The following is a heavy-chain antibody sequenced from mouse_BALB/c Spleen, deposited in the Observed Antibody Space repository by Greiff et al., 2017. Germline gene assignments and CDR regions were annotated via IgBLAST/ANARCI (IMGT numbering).Heavy chain of an antibody. CDR2: ISSGGSYT. J-gene: IGHJ4*01. V-gene: IGHV5-6-4*01. CDR3: TREKYSYYAMDY. Sequence: EVQRVESGGGLVKPGGSLKLSCAASGFTFSSYTMSWVRQTPEKRLEWVATISSGGSYTYYPDSVKGRFTISRDNAKNTLYLQMSSLKSEDTAMYYCTREKYSYYAMDYWGQGTSVTVSS. D-gene: IGHD5-1*01. CDR1: GFTFSSYT.